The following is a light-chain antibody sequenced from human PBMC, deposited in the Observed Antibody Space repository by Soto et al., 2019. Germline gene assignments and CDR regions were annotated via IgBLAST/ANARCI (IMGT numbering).Light chain of an antibody. CDR3: LQDYNYPWT. CDR2: AAS. Sequence: AIQMTQSPSSLSASVGDRVTITCRASQGIRDDLAWYQQKPGKAPKLLIYAASSLQSGVPSRFSGSGSGTDFTLTINSLQPEDFATYYCLQDYNYPWTFGQGTKVEIK. J-gene: IGKJ1*01. V-gene: IGKV1-6*01. CDR1: QGIRDD.